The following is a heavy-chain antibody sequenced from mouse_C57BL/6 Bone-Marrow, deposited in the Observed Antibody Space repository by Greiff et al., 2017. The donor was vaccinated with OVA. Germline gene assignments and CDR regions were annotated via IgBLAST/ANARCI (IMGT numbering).Heavy chain of an antibody. CDR2: IRNKANGYTT. J-gene: IGHJ2*01. CDR1: GFTFTDYY. Sequence: EVQGVESGGGLVQPGASLRLSCAASGFTFTDYYMSWVRPPPGTAPEWLALIRNKANGYTTEYTASVKGRFTISRDNSQNILYLQMNTLRAEDSATYYCVKATVEGYYFDYWGQGTTLTVSS. CDR3: VKATVEGYYFDY. D-gene: IGHD1-1*01. V-gene: IGHV7-4*01.